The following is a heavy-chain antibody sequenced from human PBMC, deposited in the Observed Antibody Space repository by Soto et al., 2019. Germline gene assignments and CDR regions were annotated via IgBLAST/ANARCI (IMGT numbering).Heavy chain of an antibody. CDR1: GYTFTSND. J-gene: IGHJ5*02. V-gene: IGHV1-8*01. D-gene: IGHD1-1*01. CDR3: ARGRPGGGIKRSWFDP. CDR2: MNPKTGDS. Sequence: QVQLVQSGAEVKKPGASVKVSCKASGYTFTSNDIYWLRQASGQGPEWMGWMNPKTGDSNSAEKFQGRLRMTRNTSTNTASMELSSLTSEDTAVYYCARGRPGGGIKRSWFDPWGQGTLVTVST.